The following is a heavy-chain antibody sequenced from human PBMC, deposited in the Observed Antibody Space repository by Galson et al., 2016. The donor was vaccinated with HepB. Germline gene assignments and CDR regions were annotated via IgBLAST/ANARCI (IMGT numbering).Heavy chain of an antibody. D-gene: IGHD3-10*01. CDR1: GFTFSNYG. CDR2: ISYDGSNK. J-gene: IGHJ6*02. Sequence: SLRLSCAASGFTFSNYGMHWVRQAPGKGLEWVAVISYDGSNKYYADSVKGRFTPSRDNSKKTLYLQMKSLRVEDTAVYYCAKGLVQGAGPYYSYGMDVWGQGTTVTVSS. V-gene: IGHV3-30*18. CDR3: AKGLVQGAGPYYSYGMDV.